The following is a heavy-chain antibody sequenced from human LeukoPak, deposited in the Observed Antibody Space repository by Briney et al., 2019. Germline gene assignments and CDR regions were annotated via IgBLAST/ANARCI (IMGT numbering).Heavy chain of an antibody. V-gene: IGHV4-39*07. CDR2: MSYRGTT. D-gene: IGHD3-22*01. J-gene: IGHJ4*02. CDR1: GGSISSTTYY. CDR3: AREGYYYDSSGSDY. Sequence: SETLSLTCTVSGGSISSTTYYWGWIRQPPGKGLEWIGSMSYRGTTYYNPSLKSRVTISVDTSKNQFSLKLSSVTAADTAVYYCAREGYYYDSSGSDYWGQGTLVTVSS.